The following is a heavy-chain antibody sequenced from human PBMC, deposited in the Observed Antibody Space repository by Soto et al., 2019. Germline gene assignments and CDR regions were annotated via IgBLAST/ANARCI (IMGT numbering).Heavy chain of an antibody. V-gene: IGHV4-30-4*01. Sequence: QVQLQESGPGLVKPSQTLSLTCTVSGGSTSSDNYWSWIRQPPGKALEWIGHIYYSGNTDYNPSLKSRLAISIDTSKNQFSLKLSSVTAADTAVYFCAREGGESSDGLYYVDSWGQGSLVTVSS. D-gene: IGHD3-16*01. J-gene: IGHJ4*02. CDR2: IYYSGNT. CDR3: AREGGESSDGLYYVDS. CDR1: GGSTSSDNY.